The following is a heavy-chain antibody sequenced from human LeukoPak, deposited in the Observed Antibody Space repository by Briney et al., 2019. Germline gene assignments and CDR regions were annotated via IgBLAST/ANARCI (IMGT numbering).Heavy chain of an antibody. V-gene: IGHV4-59*01. D-gene: IGHD3-10*01. CDR1: GGSISNYY. J-gene: IGHJ6*03. CDR2: VYYTGST. CDR3: ARGPGGIYYPYYYMDV. Sequence: PSETLSLTCTVSGGSISNYYWTWSRQPPGKGLEWTGYVYYTGSTNYNPSLKSRVTISVDTSKNQFSLKLSSVTAADTAVYYCARGPGGIYYPYYYMDVWGKGTTVTVSS.